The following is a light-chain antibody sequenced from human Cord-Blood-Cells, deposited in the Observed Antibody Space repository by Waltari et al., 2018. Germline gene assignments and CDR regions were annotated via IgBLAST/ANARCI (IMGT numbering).Light chain of an antibody. V-gene: IGLV2-23*02. Sequence: QSALTHPASVSGSPGQPITISCTRTSSDVGGYNLFPWYHQHPGKAPKLMFYEVSKRPSGVSNRFSGSKSGNTASLTISGLQAEDEADYYCCSYAGSSIVVFGGGTKLTVL. CDR2: EVS. CDR3: CSYAGSSIVV. CDR1: SSDVGGYNL. J-gene: IGLJ2*01.